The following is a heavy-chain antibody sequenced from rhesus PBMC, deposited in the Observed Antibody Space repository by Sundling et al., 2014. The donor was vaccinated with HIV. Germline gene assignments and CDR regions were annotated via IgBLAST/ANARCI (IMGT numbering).Heavy chain of an antibody. CDR2: IYGSGGTT. CDR1: GGSISSGYG. CDR3: ARGGITAGR. V-gene: IGHV4-127*01. J-gene: IGHJ4*01. Sequence: QVQLQESGPGLVKPSETLSLTCVVSGGSISSGYGWSWIRQPPGKGLEWIGYIYGSGGTTYYNPSLKSRVTISIDTSKSQVSLKLTSITAADTGVYYCARGGITAGRWGQGVLVTVSS. D-gene: IGHD6-19*01.